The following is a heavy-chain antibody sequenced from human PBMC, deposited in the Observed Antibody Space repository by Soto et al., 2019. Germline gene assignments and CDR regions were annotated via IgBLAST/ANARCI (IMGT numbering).Heavy chain of an antibody. CDR2: INHSGST. Sequence: PSETLSLTRSFHGVSFSVYYWSLVPQPPGKGLEWIGEINHSGSTNYNPSLKSRVTISVDMSKNQFSLKLSSVTAADTAVYYCARGGRQQLIPTPISYKIDYWGQGTLVTVSS. D-gene: IGHD6-13*01. CDR1: GVSFSVYY. J-gene: IGHJ4*02. CDR3: ARGGRQQLIPTPISYKIDY. V-gene: IGHV4-34*01.